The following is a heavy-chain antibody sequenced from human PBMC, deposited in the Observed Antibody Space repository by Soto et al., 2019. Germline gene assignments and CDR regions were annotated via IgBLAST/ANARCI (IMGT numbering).Heavy chain of an antibody. CDR1: GFTFSGSA. J-gene: IGHJ4*02. CDR2: IRSKANSYAT. Sequence: EVQLVESGGGLVQPGGSLKLSCAASGFTFSGSAMHWVRQASGKGLEWVGRIRSKANSYATAYAASVKGRFTISRDDSKNTAYLQMNSLKTEDTAVYYCTRGEYYGSGSYHGSDYWGQGTLVTVSS. CDR3: TRGEYYGSGSYHGSDY. V-gene: IGHV3-73*01. D-gene: IGHD3-10*01.